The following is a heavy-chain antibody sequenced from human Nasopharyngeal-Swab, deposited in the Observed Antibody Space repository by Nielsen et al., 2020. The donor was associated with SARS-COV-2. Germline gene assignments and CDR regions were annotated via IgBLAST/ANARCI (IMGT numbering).Heavy chain of an antibody. J-gene: IGHJ1*01. CDR2: ISGSGGST. D-gene: IGHD4-17*01. Sequence: GESLKISCAASGFTFSSYAMSWVRQAPGKGLEWVSAISGSGGSTYYADSVKGRFTISRDNSKNTLYLQMNSLRAEDTAVYYCAKDASGHGDDEYFQHWGQGTLVTVSS. CDR3: AKDASGHGDDEYFQH. V-gene: IGHV3-23*01. CDR1: GFTFSSYA.